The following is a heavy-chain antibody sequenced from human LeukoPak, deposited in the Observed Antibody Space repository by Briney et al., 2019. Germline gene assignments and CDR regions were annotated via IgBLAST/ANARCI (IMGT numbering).Heavy chain of an antibody. CDR2: IGASGGST. Sequence: PGGSLRLSCATSGFTFSSYAMSWVRQAPGKGLEWVSGIGASGGSTYYADSVKGRFTISRHNSKNTLYLQMNRLRTEDTAVYYCAKAEGYDILTGLDYWGQGTLVTVSS. V-gene: IGHV3-23*01. J-gene: IGHJ4*02. CDR1: GFTFSSYA. CDR3: AKAEGYDILTGLDY. D-gene: IGHD3-9*01.